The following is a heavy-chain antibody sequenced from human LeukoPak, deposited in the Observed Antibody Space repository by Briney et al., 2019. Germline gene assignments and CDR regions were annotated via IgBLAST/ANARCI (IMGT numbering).Heavy chain of an antibody. J-gene: IGHJ3*01. CDR2: ISRSGDNT. V-gene: IGHV3-23*01. D-gene: IGHD2-21*01. Sequence: GGSLRLSCAASGFTFSSYAMSWVRQAPGKGLEWVSAISRSGDNTYYADSVKCRFTISRDNSKNTLYLQTNSLRAEDTAVYYGAKIICGGDAFDVWGLGTMVTVSS. CDR3: AKIICGGDAFDV. CDR1: GFTFSSYA.